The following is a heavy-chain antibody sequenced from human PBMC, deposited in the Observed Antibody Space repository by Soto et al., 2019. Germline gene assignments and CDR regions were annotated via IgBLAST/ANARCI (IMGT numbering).Heavy chain of an antibody. CDR3: AREWSAAVHFYGMDV. Sequence: VASVKVSGKTSGYTFTSYDINWVRQAPGQGLEWVGWMNTNSDDTRSAQKFRGRLTLTRDKSMRAVYMKLSNLRPDDSAVYYCAREWSAAVHFYGMDVWAKATKVTVSS. V-gene: IGHV1-8*01. J-gene: IGHJ6*04. D-gene: IGHD6-13*01. CDR2: MNTNSDDT. CDR1: GYTFTSYD.